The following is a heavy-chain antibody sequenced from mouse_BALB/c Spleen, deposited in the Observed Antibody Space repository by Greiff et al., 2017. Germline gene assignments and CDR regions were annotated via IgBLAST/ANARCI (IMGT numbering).Heavy chain of an antibody. D-gene: IGHD2-4*01. CDR1: GYSFTSYY. CDR3: ARSYYDYDEFAY. J-gene: IGHJ3*01. V-gene: IGHV1S135*01. CDR2: IDPFNGGT. Sequence: VQLQQSGPELMKPGASVKISCKASGYSFTSYYMHWVKQSHGKSLEWIGYIDPFNGGTSYNQKFKGKATLTVDKSSSTAYMHLSSLTSEDSAVYYCARSYYDYDEFAYWGQGTLVTVSA.